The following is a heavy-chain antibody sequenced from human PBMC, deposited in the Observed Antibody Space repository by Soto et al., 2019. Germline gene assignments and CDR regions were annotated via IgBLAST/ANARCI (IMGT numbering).Heavy chain of an antibody. Sequence: PSETLSLTCNVSGGSIRSYYWNWIRQPPGKTLEWIGDVYYSGSANYNPSLKSRVTISVDMSRNQFSLKLNSVTAADTAVYYCARGSMVRGPTPFDYWGQGXLVTVSS. V-gene: IGHV4-59*01. CDR2: VYYSGSA. D-gene: IGHD3-10*01. CDR3: ARGSMVRGPTPFDY. CDR1: GGSIRSYY. J-gene: IGHJ4*02.